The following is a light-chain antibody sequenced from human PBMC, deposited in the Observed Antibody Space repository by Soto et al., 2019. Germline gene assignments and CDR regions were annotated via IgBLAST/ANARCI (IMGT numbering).Light chain of an antibody. CDR1: QPVSRMY. CDR2: GTS. CDR3: HQDFNLPWT. Sequence: EIVLTQSPVTLSLSPGERATLSCRVSQPVSRMYLSWFQQKPGQAPRLLIYGTSTRATGIPVRFSGSGSGTDFTLTISSLQPEDFAVYFCHQDFNLPWTFGQGTKVDIK. V-gene: IGKV3D-7*01. J-gene: IGKJ1*01.